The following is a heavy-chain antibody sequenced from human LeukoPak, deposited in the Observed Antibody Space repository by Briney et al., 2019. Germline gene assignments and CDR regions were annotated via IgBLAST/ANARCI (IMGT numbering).Heavy chain of an antibody. CDR3: ARASGAFDI. V-gene: IGHV4-39*07. J-gene: IGHJ3*02. Sequence: PSETLSLTCTVSGGSISSSSYYWGWIRQPPGKGLEWMGSIYYSGSTYYYPSLKSRVTMSVDTSKNQFSLKLSSVTAADTAVYYCARASGAFDIWGQGTMVTVSS. CDR2: IYYSGST. CDR1: GGSISSSSYY.